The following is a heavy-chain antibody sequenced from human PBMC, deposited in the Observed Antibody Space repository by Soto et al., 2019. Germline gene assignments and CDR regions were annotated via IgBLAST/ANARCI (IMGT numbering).Heavy chain of an antibody. D-gene: IGHD1-26*01. CDR3: AREILVGATEY. V-gene: IGHV4-59*01. J-gene: IGHJ4*02. CDR1: GGSISSYY. CDR2: IYYSGST. Sequence: PSETLSLTCTVSGGSISSYYWSWIRQPPGKGLEWIGYIYYSGSTNYNPSLKSRVTISVDTSKNQFSLKLSSVTAADTAVYYCAREILVGATEYWGQGTLVTVSS.